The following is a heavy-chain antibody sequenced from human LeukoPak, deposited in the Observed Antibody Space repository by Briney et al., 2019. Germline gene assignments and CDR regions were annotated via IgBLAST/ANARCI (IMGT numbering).Heavy chain of an antibody. CDR1: GFNFSTYG. V-gene: IGHV3-33*01. Sequence: GGSLRLSCAASGFNFSTYGIHWVRQAPGKGLEWGGVIWYDGSNKIYAESVKGRFTISRDNSKNTLYLQMNSLRAEDTAVYYCARDRSWGSQCYFDCWGQGTLVTVSS. CDR2: IWYDGSNK. J-gene: IGHJ4*02. CDR3: ARDRSWGSQCYFDC. D-gene: IGHD7-27*01.